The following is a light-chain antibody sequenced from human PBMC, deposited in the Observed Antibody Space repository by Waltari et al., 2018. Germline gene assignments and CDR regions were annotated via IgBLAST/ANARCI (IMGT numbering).Light chain of an antibody. CDR3: QQYDNLPV. J-gene: IGKJ5*01. Sequence: DIQMTQSPSSLSASVGDRVTITCQAIQDISNYLNWYQQKPGKAPKLLIYDASNLETGVPSRFSGSGSGTDFTFTISSLQPEDIATYYCQQYDNLPVFGQGTRLEIK. CDR1: QDISNY. CDR2: DAS. V-gene: IGKV1-33*01.